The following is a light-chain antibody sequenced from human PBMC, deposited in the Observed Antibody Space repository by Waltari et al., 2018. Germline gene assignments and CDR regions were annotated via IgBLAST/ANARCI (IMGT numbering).Light chain of an antibody. V-gene: IGKV4-1*01. J-gene: IGKJ2*01. CDR1: QTVLYSDNNYY. CDR3: QQYYTTPVT. CDR2: WAS. Sequence: DIVMTQSPDSLAVSLGERATINRKSIQTVLYSDNNYYLGWYQLRPGQPPKLLISWASTRESGVPDRFSGSGSGTDFTLTINSLQAEDVAVYYCQQYYTTPVTFGQGTKLEIK.